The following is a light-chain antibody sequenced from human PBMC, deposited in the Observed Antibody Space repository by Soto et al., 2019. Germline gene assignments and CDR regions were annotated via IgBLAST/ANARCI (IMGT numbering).Light chain of an antibody. CDR2: TAS. CDR1: QSVSSN. CDR3: QQYNNWPRT. J-gene: IGKJ1*01. V-gene: IGKV3-15*01. Sequence: EIVMTQSPATLPVSPGERATLSCRASQSVSSNLAWYQQKPGQAPSLLIFTASTRATGVPARFSGSGSGTEFTLTIGSLQSEDFAVYYCQQYNNWPRTFGQGTKVDIK.